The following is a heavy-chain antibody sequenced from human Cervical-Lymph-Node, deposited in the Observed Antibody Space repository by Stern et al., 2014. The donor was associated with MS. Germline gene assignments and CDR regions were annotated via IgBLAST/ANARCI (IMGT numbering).Heavy chain of an antibody. CDR2: ISGSASST. J-gene: IGHJ4*02. Sequence: EVQLVESGGGLVQPGGSLRLSCAASGFTFSSYAMSWVRQAPEKGLEWVSAISGSASSTYYAASVKGRFTISRDNSKNTLYLQMNSLRAEDTAVYYCARGPWGGYSGYDDCWGQGTLVTVSS. CDR3: ARGPWGGYSGYDDC. D-gene: IGHD5-12*01. CDR1: GFTFSSYA. V-gene: IGHV3-23*04.